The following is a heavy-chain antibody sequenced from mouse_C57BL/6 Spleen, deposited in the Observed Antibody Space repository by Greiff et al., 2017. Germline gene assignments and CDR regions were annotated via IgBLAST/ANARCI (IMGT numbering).Heavy chain of an antibody. D-gene: IGHD1-1*01. V-gene: IGHV1-82*01. J-gene: IGHJ3*01. CDR2: IYPGDGDT. CDR1: GYAFSSSW. CDR3: ARGYYGSGFAY. Sequence: QVQLQQSGPELVKPGASVKLSCKASGYAFSSSWMNWVKQRPGKGLEWIGRIYPGDGDTNYNGKFKGKATLTADKSSSTAYMQLSSLTSEDSAVYLCARGYYGSGFAYWGQGTLVTVSA.